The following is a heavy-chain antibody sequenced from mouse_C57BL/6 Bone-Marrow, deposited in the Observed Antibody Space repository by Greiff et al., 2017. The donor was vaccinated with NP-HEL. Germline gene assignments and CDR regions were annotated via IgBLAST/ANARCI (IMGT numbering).Heavy chain of an antibody. CDR3: TRGADYYGTSYFDV. J-gene: IGHJ1*03. D-gene: IGHD1-1*01. CDR2: ISSGGDYI. V-gene: IGHV5-9-1*02. Sequence: DVMLVESGEGLVKPGGSLKLSCAASGFTFSSYAMSWVRQTPEKRLEWVAYISSGGDYIYYADTVKGRFTISRDNARNTLYLQMSSLKSEDTAMYYCTRGADYYGTSYFDVWGTGTTVTVSS. CDR1: GFTFSSYA.